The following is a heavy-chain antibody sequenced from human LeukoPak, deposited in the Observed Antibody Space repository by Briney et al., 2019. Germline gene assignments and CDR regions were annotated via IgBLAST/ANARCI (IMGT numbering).Heavy chain of an antibody. CDR3: AREGNNNSRNHSPIEEGLDY. CDR1: GYTFTSYG. Sequence: ASVKVSCKASGYTFTSYGISWVRQAPGQGLEWMGWISAYNGNTNYAQKLQGRVTMTTDTSTSTAYMELRSLTSDDTAVYYCAREGNNNSRNHSPIEEGLDYWGQGTLVTVSS. D-gene: IGHD1-14*01. V-gene: IGHV1-18*01. CDR2: ISAYNGNT. J-gene: IGHJ4*02.